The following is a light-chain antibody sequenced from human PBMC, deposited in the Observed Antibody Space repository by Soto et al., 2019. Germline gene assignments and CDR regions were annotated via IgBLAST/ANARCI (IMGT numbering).Light chain of an antibody. V-gene: IGKV1-9*01. Sequence: DIQLTQSPSFLSASVGDRVTITCRASQGISSYLAWYQQKPGEAPKLLIYAASTLQSGVPSRFSGSGSGTEFTLTISSLQPEDFASYYCQQLNSYPRTTFGQGTRLEIK. CDR2: AAS. J-gene: IGKJ5*01. CDR1: QGISSY. CDR3: QQLNSYPRTT.